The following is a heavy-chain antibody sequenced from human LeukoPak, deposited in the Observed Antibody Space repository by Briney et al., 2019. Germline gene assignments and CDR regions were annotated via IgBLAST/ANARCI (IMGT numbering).Heavy chain of an antibody. V-gene: IGHV3-7*01. Sequence: GGSLRLSCATSGFTFSSYWMSWVRQAPGKGLEWVSNIKQDGSDKYYVDSVKGRFTISRDNAKNSLYLQMNSLRAEDTAVYYCARVQAVAGFFEKNPDYWGQGTLVTVSS. CDR2: IKQDGSDK. D-gene: IGHD6-19*01. J-gene: IGHJ4*02. CDR1: GFTFSSYW. CDR3: ARVQAVAGFFEKNPDY.